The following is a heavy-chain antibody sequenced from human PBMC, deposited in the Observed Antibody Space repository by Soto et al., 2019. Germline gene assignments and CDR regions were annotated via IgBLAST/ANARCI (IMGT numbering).Heavy chain of an antibody. Sequence: ITLKESGPTLVKPTQTLTLTCTLSGFSLSTSGAGVGWIRQPPGKALEWLALIYWDDDKRYSPSLKSRLTIPKDSSKNQVVLTMTNMDPVDTATYYCAHKGDGYRGFKYWGQGTLVTVSS. CDR1: GFSLSTSGAG. CDR2: IYWDDDK. D-gene: IGHD5-12*01. CDR3: AHKGDGYRGFKY. V-gene: IGHV2-5*02. J-gene: IGHJ4*02.